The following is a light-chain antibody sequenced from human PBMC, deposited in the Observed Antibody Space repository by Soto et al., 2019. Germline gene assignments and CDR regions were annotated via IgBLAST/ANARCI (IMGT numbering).Light chain of an antibody. V-gene: IGKV3-20*01. CDR1: QSVSSNY. J-gene: IGKJ1*01. CDR2: DAS. Sequence: EIVLTQSPGTLSLSPGERATLSCRASQSVSSNYLALYQQKPGQAPRLLIYDASSRATGIPDRFSGSGSETDFTLTISRLEPEVFAVYYCQQYGSSPWTFGQGTKVEIK. CDR3: QQYGSSPWT.